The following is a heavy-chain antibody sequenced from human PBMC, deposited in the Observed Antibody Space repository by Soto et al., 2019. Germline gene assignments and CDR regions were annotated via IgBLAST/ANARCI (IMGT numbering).Heavy chain of an antibody. J-gene: IGHJ4*01. Sequence: PSETLSLTCAVSAYSISSGYYWGWIRQPPGKGLEWIGSIYHSGSTYYNPSLKSRVTISVDTSKNQFSLKLSSVTAADTAVYYCASYDFWRGVELGGGYYFDYWGHGTLVPVSS. CDR3: ASYDFWRGVELGGGYYFDY. CDR1: AYSISSGYY. D-gene: IGHD3-3*01. V-gene: IGHV4-38-2*01. CDR2: IYHSGST.